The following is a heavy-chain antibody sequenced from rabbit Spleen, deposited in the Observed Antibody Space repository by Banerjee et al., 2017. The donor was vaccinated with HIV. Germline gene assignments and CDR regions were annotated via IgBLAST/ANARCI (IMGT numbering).Heavy chain of an antibody. J-gene: IGHJ3*01. Sequence: QSLEESGGDLVKPGASLTLTCTASGFSFSSIDYMCWVRQAPGKGLEWIACIDAGSSGSNHYETRGERGLSTSRNSSTTMAMQIASLTTADTTANYCARRHSGGNYQMNRLDLWGQGTLVTVS. CDR3: ARRHSGGNYQMNRLDL. D-gene: IGHD1-1*01. CDR2: IDAGSSGSN. CDR1: GFSFSSIDY. V-gene: IGHV1S40*01.